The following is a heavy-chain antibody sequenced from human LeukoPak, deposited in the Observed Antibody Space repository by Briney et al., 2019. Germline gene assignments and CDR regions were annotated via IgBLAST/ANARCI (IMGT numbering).Heavy chain of an antibody. J-gene: IGHJ5*01. V-gene: IGHV4-4*07. CDR3: ARALWANGLDS. CDR2: IYAGGST. D-gene: IGHD2-8*01. Sequence: SETLSLTCSVPGGSISTHYWTWIRQSAGKGLEWIGRIYAGGSTNVNPSLKSRVTLSAVTSKNQFSLRLTSVTAADTAVYYCARALWANGLDSWGHGLLVTVSS. CDR1: GGSISTHY.